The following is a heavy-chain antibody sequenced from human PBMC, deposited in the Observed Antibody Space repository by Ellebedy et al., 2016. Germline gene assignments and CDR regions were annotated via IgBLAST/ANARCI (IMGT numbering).Heavy chain of an antibody. CDR3: AKDRDRWSNFDY. D-gene: IGHD4-23*01. V-gene: IGHV3-9*01. CDR2: ICWNSGSI. J-gene: IGHJ4*02. CDR1: GFTFDDYG. Sequence: GGSLRLXCAASGFTFDDYGMHWVRQAPGKGLEWVSSICWNSGSIAYGDSVKGRFTISRDNAKNSLYLQMNSLGAEDTAFYYCAKDRDRWSNFDYWGQGILVTVSS.